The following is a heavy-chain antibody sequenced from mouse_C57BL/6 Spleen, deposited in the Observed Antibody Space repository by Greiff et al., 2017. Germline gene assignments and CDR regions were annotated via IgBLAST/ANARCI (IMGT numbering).Heavy chain of an antibody. Sequence: QVQLQQPGAELVMPGASVKLSCKASGYTFTSYWMHWVKQRPGQGLEWIGEIDPSDSYTNYNQKFKGKSTLTVDKSSSTAYMQLSSLTSEDSAVYYCAREGTLRRYFDYWGQGTTLTVSS. CDR1: GYTFTSYW. D-gene: IGHD1-2*01. CDR3: AREGTLRRYFDY. J-gene: IGHJ2*01. V-gene: IGHV1-69*01. CDR2: IDPSDSYT.